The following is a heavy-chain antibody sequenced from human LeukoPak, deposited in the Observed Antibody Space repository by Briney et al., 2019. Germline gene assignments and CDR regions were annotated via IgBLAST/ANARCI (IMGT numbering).Heavy chain of an antibody. CDR2: INPSGTGT. Sequence: GASVKVSCKASGYTITNNWMHWVRQAPGQGLEWMGVINPSGTGTSYAQKFQDRITMSRDTSTSTVYMELSSLRSEDTDFYYCATDHSMANTAWWFDPWGQGTLVTVSS. CDR1: GYTITNNW. J-gene: IGHJ5*02. V-gene: IGHV1-46*03. D-gene: IGHD5-24*01. CDR3: ATDHSMANTAWWFDP.